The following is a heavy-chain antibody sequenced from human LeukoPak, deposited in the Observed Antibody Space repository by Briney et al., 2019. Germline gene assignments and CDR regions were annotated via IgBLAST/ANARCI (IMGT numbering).Heavy chain of an antibody. CDR3: AKDRLGYYYDSSGYPLDY. V-gene: IGHV3-23*01. D-gene: IGHD3-22*01. Sequence: PGGPLRLSCAASGFTFSSYAMSWVRQAPGKGLEWVSAISGSGGSTYYADSVKGRFTISRDNSKNTLYLQMNSLRAEDTAVYYCAKDRLGYYYDSSGYPLDYWGQGTLVTVSS. CDR1: GFTFSSYA. J-gene: IGHJ4*02. CDR2: ISGSGGST.